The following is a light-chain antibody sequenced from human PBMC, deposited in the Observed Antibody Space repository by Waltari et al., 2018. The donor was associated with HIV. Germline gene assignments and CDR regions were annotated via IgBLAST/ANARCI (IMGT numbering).Light chain of an antibody. V-gene: IGKV4-1*01. J-gene: IGKJ1*01. CDR3: QQHFSTPRT. CDR2: WAS. CDR1: QSVLYRSNNKNY. Sequence: DIVMTQSPDSLAVSLGERATINCKSSQSVLYRSNNKNYLAWYQQRPGQPPKLLILWASTRESGVPDRFSGSGSETDFTLTISSLQAEDVAVYYCQQHFSTPRTFGQGTKVEIK.